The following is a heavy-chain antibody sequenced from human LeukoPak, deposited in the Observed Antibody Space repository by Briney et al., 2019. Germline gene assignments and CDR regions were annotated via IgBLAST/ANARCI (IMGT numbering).Heavy chain of an antibody. V-gene: IGHV4-61*01. D-gene: IGHD3-22*01. CDR3: ARDPSGYFNY. Sequence: SETLSLTCTVSDGSVSSGSSSWNWIRQPPGKGLEWIGYIYASGTTNYNPSLKSRVTISVDTSKNQFSLRLSSVTAADTAVYYCARDPSGYFNYWGQGTLATVSS. CDR1: DGSVSSGSSS. CDR2: IYASGTT. J-gene: IGHJ4*02.